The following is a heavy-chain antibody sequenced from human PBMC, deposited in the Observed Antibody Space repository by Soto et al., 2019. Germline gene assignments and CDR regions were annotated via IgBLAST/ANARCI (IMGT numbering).Heavy chain of an antibody. V-gene: IGHV1-18*01. J-gene: IGHJ5*02. Sequence: ASVKVSCKASGYTFTSYGISWVRQAPGQGLEWMGWISAYNGNTNYAQKLQGRVTMTTDTSTSTAYMELRSLRSDDAAVYYCARVYCYDSSGYNWFDPWGQGTLVTVSS. CDR1: GYTFTSYG. CDR3: ARVYCYDSSGYNWFDP. D-gene: IGHD3-22*01. CDR2: ISAYNGNT.